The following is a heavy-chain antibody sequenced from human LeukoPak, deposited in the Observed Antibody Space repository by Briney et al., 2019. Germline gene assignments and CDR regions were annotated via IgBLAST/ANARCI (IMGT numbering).Heavy chain of an antibody. CDR3: ARGGEGYYYDSSESEPDY. CDR1: GYTFTSYY. J-gene: IGHJ4*02. V-gene: IGHV1-46*01. D-gene: IGHD3-22*01. CDR2: INPSGGST. Sequence: ASVKVSCKASGYTFTSYYMHWVRQAPGQGLEWMGIINPSGGSTSYAQKFQGRVTMTRDTSISTAYMELSRLRSDDTAVYYCARGGEGYYYDSSESEPDYWGQGTLVTVSS.